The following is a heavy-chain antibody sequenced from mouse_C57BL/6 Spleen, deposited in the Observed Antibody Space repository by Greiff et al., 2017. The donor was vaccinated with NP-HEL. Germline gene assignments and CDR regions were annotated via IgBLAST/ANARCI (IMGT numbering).Heavy chain of an antibody. D-gene: IGHD4-1*01. V-gene: IGHV1-82*01. CDR2: IYPGDGDT. CDR1: GYAFSSSW. Sequence: QVQLKQSGPELVKPGASVKISCKASGYAFSSSWMNWVKQRPGKGLEWIGRIYPGDGDTNYNGKFKGKATLTADKSSSTAYMQLSSLTSEDSAVYVCARGELGRYFDDWGQGTTLTVSS. J-gene: IGHJ2*01. CDR3: ARGELGRYFDD.